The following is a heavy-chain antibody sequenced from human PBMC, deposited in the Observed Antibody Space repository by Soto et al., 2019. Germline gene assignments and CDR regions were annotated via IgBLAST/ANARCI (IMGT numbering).Heavy chain of an antibody. D-gene: IGHD6-19*01. V-gene: IGHV3-74*01. J-gene: IGHJ4*02. CDR1: GFSFSTNW. CDR2: LSSDGCRA. CDR3: ARGPTGWYGFDY. Sequence: EVQLVESGGVLVQPGGSLRLSCAASGFSFSTNWMHWVRQAPGKGLVWVSRLSSDGCRANYADSVKGRFTISRDNAKNTLYLQMNSLTAEDTAIYYCARGPTGWYGFDYWGQGTLVTVSS.